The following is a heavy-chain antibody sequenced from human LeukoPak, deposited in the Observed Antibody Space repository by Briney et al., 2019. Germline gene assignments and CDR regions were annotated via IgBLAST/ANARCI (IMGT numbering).Heavy chain of an antibody. D-gene: IGHD6-13*01. V-gene: IGHV4-39*07. CDR2: IYYSGST. J-gene: IGHJ6*02. Sequence: SETLSLTCTVSGGSIRSSTYYWGWIRQPPGKGLEWIGSIYYSGSTYYNPSLKSRVTISVDKSKNQFSLKLSSVTAADTAVYYCASCWQQLDPYYYSYDMDVWGQGTTVTVSS. CDR3: ASCWQQLDPYYYSYDMDV. CDR1: GGSIRSSTYY.